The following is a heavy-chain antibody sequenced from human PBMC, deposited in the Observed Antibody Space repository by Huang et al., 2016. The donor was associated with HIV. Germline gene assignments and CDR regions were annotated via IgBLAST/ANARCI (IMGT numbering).Heavy chain of an antibody. V-gene: IGHV4-61*01. CDR2: IYYSGST. CDR1: GGSVSRGSYY. D-gene: IGHD4-17*01. J-gene: IGHJ3*02. CDR3: ARVDLLLGKYGDYEENAFDI. Sequence: QVQLQESGPGLVKPSEPLSLTCTVSGGSVSRGSYYWSWIRQPPGKGLEWIGYIYYSGSTHYNPFLKSRVTIAVDTSKNQFSLKLSSVTAADTAVYYCARVDLLLGKYGDYEENAFDIWGQGTMVTVSS.